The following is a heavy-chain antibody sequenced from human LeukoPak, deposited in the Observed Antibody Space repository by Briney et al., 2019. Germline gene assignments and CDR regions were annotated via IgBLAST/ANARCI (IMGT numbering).Heavy chain of an antibody. Sequence: SETLSLTCTVSGGSISSSSYYWGWIRQPPGKGLEWIGSIYYSGSTYYNPSLKSRVTISVDTSKNQSSLKLSSVTAADTAVYYCASASRMTMDFDYWGQGTLVTVSS. CDR2: IYYSGST. D-gene: IGHD2-15*01. J-gene: IGHJ4*02. V-gene: IGHV4-39*01. CDR1: GGSISSSSYY. CDR3: ASASRMTMDFDY.